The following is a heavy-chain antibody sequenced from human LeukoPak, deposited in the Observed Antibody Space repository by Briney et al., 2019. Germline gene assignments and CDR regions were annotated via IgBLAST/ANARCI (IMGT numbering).Heavy chain of an antibody. V-gene: IGHV4-30-2*01. D-gene: IGHD2-15*01. CDR3: ARRSTRTPDAFDI. CDR1: GGSISSGGYS. J-gene: IGHJ3*02. Sequence: SETLSLTCAVSGGSISSGGYSWSWIRQPPGKGLEWIGNIYHSGSTYYKSSLKSRVTISVDRSKNQFSMKLSSVTAADTAVYYCARRSTRTPDAFDIWGQGTMVTVSS. CDR2: IYHSGST.